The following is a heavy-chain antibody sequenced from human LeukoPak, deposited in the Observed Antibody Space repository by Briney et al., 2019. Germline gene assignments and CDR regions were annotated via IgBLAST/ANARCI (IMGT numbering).Heavy chain of an antibody. D-gene: IGHD6-13*01. CDR2: MNPNSGNT. J-gene: IGHJ6*03. CDR1: GYTFTSSD. V-gene: IGHV1-8*01. Sequence: ASVKVSCKASGYTFTSSDINWVRQATGQGLEWMGWMNPNSGNTGYAQKFQGRVTMTRNTSISTAYMELSSLRSEDTAVYYCARGEAGYSSSWYVPYYYYYCMDVWGKGTTVTVSS. CDR3: ARGEAGYSSSWYVPYYYYYCMDV.